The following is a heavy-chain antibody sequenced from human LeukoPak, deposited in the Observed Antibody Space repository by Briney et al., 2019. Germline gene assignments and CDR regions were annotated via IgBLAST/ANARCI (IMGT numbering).Heavy chain of an antibody. Sequence: SETLSLTCTVSGGSISSSSYYWGWIRQPPGKGLEWIGSIYYRGSAYYNPSLKSRVTISVDTSKNQFSLKLSSVTAADTAVYYCARRRSSITPIDYWGQGTLVTVSS. CDR1: GGSISSSSYY. J-gene: IGHJ4*02. V-gene: IGHV4-39*01. D-gene: IGHD6-13*01. CDR2: IYYRGSA. CDR3: ARRRSSITPIDY.